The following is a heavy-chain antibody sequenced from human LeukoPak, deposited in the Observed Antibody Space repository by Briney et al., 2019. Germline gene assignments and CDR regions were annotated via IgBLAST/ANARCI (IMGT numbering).Heavy chain of an antibody. D-gene: IGHD3-16*01. CDR1: GFTFSSCA. CDR3: ARGGLNRYDY. V-gene: IGHV3-23*01. J-gene: IGHJ4*02. CDR2: ISGSGGST. Sequence: GGSLRLSCAASGFTFSSCAMTWFRQAPGKGLEWVSTISGSGGSTYYADSVKGRFTISRDNSKNTLCLQMNSLRAEDTALYYCARGGLNRYDYWGQGTLVSVSS.